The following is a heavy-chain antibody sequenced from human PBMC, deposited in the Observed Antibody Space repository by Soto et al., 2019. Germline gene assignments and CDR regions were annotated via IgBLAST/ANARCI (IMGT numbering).Heavy chain of an antibody. D-gene: IGHD3-22*01. Sequence: ASVKVSCKASGYTFTGYYMHWVRQAPGQGLEWMGWINPNSGGTNYAQKFQGWVTMTRDTSISTAYMGLSRLRSDDTAVYYCARDTVRYYDSSGYFSEPYYYYGMDVWGQGTTVTVSS. V-gene: IGHV1-2*04. CDR2: INPNSGGT. CDR3: ARDTVRYYDSSGYFSEPYYYYGMDV. CDR1: GYTFTGYY. J-gene: IGHJ6*02.